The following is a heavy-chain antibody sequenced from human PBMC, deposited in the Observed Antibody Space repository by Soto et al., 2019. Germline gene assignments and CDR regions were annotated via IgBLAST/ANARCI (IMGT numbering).Heavy chain of an antibody. CDR1: GFSFSTSGVG. CDR2: IYWSGDE. Sequence: QMTLMESGPPLVRPTQTLTLTCSFYGFSFSTSGVGVGWVRQPPGKALEWLALIYWSGDEHYRPSLKSRLTITKDTSKNQVVLIMANMDPVDTATYYCARGLATLPVFAFDVWGPGTTVTVSS. J-gene: IGHJ3*01. V-gene: IGHV2-5*01. D-gene: IGHD6-6*01. CDR3: ARGLATLPVFAFDV.